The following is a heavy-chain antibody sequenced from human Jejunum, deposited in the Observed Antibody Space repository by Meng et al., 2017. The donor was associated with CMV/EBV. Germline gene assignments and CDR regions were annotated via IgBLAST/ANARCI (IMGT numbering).Heavy chain of an antibody. D-gene: IGHD3-10*02. CDR2: IYDSGAT. CDR3: VGNYDVHLNWFDP. Sequence: GDSITNNLSYWTWIRQTPGKGLEWIGYIYDSGATHYTPSLKGRVTMSVDTSKNQFSLNLKSVTAADTAIYYCVGNYDVHLNWFDPWGRGTLVTVPQ. V-gene: IGHV4-30-4*08. J-gene: IGHJ5*02. CDR1: GDSITNNLSY.